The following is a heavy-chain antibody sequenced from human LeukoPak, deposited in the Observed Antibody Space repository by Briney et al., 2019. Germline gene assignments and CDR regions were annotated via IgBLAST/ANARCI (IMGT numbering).Heavy chain of an antibody. D-gene: IGHD6-6*01. CDR1: GFTFSSNG. CDR3: AKDWGSSSLYLVN. V-gene: IGHV3-30*02. Sequence: GGSLRLSCAAPGFTFSSNGMHWVRQAPGKGLEWVAFIRYDGNNEKYADSVKGRFTISRDNSKNTLSLQMNSLRAEDTAVYFCAKDWGSSSLYLVNWGQGTLVTVSS. J-gene: IGHJ4*02. CDR2: IRYDGNNE.